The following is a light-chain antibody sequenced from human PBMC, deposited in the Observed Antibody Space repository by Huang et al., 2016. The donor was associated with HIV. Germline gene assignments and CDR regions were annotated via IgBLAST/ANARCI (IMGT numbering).Light chain of an antibody. CDR1: QGVSNN. Sequence: EIVMTQSPATLSVSPGERATLSCRASQGVSNNIAWYQQQPGQTPRLLLHGASTRATGIAAKFSGRGSGTDFTLTITSLQPEDSAVYYCQHYNNWPPWTFGPGTQVEI. CDR2: GAS. V-gene: IGKV3D-15*01. CDR3: QHYNNWPPWT. J-gene: IGKJ1*01.